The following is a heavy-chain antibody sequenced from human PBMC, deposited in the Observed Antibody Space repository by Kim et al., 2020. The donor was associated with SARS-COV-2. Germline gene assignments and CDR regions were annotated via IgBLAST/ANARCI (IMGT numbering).Heavy chain of an antibody. Sequence: SETLSLTCTSSGDSIKCYYSTSIRQTPWKGLASITYISYSGGTNSNPPSPNPVTISVYTSKNKFSLKLSSVTASDTAVYYCATDHHYYEHWGQGTLCTVS. D-gene: IGHD3-22*01. CDR2: ISYSGGT. J-gene: IGHJ1*01. CDR1: GDSIKCYY. CDR3: ATDHHYYEH. V-gene: IGHV4-59*12.